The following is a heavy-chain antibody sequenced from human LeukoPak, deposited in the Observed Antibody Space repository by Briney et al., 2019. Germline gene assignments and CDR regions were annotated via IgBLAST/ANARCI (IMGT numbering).Heavy chain of an antibody. V-gene: IGHV4-38-2*02. J-gene: IGHJ3*02. CDR1: GYFITSGYY. D-gene: IGHD2-21*01. CDR2: MYHSGST. Sequence: SETLSLTCAVSGYFITSGYYWGWIRQPPGKGLEWIGIMYHSGSTYYNSSLKSRVTISVDTSKNQFSLMLSSVTAAHTAVYYCARENTWALRAYCGGDCYDAFDIWGQGTMVTVSS. CDR3: ARENTWALRAYCGGDCYDAFDI.